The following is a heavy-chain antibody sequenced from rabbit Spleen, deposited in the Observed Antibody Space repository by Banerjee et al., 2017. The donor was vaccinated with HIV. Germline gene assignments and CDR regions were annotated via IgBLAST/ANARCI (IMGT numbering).Heavy chain of an antibody. CDR2: IDGGSSGST. CDR3: ARGVYDDYDTYYFDL. V-gene: IGHV1S45*01. Sequence: QEQLVESGGGLVQPTGSLTLTCKASGFSFGDRDVLCWVRQAPGKGLKWIACIDGGSSGSTYYASWAKGRFTVSKSASTTVTLQMTSLTAADTATYFCARGVYDDYDTYYFDLWGPGTLVTVS. CDR1: GFSFGDRDV. J-gene: IGHJ4*01. D-gene: IGHD2-1*01.